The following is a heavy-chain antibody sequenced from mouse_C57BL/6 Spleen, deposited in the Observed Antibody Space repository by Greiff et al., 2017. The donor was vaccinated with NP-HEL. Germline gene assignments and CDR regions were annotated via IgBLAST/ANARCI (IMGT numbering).Heavy chain of an antibody. V-gene: IGHV1-81*01. Sequence: QVQLQQSGAELARPGASVKLSCKASGYTFTSYGISWVKQRTGQGLEWIGEIYPRSGNTYYNEKFKGKATLTADKSSSTAYMELRSLTSEDSAVYFCARLRYYGSSYESYWGQGTTLTVSS. D-gene: IGHD1-1*01. CDR2: IYPRSGNT. CDR1: GYTFTSYG. CDR3: ARLRYYGSSYESY. J-gene: IGHJ2*01.